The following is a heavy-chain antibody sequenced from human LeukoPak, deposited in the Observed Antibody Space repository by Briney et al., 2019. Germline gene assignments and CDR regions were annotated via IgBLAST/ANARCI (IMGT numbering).Heavy chain of an antibody. V-gene: IGHV1-18*01. CDR2: ISAYNGNT. Sequence: ASVKVSCKASGYTFTSYAMHWVRQAPGQRLEWMGWISAYNGNTNYAQKLQGRVTMTTDTSTSTAYMELRSLRPDDTAVYYCARASRWFDPWGQGTLVTVSS. CDR3: ARASRWFDP. CDR1: GYTFTSYA. J-gene: IGHJ5*02.